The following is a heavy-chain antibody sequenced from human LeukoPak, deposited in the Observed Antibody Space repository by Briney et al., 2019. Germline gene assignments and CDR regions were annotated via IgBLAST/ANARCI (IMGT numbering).Heavy chain of an antibody. Sequence: PGGSLRLSCAASGFTFSSYAMSWVRQAPGKGLEWVSAISGSGGSTYYADSVKGRFTIPRDNSKNTLYLQMNSLRAEDTAVYYCANSLLHHYDFWSGYIRFDYWGQGTLVTVSS. CDR3: ANSLLHHYDFWSGYIRFDY. V-gene: IGHV3-23*01. CDR2: ISGSGGST. CDR1: GFTFSSYA. D-gene: IGHD3-3*01. J-gene: IGHJ4*02.